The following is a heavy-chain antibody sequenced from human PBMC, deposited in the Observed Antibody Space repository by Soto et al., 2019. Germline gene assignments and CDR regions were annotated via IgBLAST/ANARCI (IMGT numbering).Heavy chain of an antibody. CDR2: IYYSGST. J-gene: IGHJ4*02. V-gene: IGHV4-59*01. CDR3: ARGIVGASDY. CDR1: GGSISSYY. D-gene: IGHD1-26*01. Sequence: ASETLSLTCTVSGGSISSYYWSWIRQPPGKGLEWIGYIYYSGSTNYNPSLKSRVTISVDTSKNQFSLKLSSVTAADTAVYYCARGIVGASDYWGQGTLVTVSS.